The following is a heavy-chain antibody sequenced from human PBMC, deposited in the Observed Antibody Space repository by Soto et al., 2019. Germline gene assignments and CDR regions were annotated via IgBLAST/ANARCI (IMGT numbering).Heavy chain of an antibody. J-gene: IGHJ4*02. CDR3: AHSFRIRGPFDY. D-gene: IGHD3-16*02. CDR1: GFSLTTNGVG. Sequence: KESGPTLVKSTQTLTLTCTFSGFSLTTNGVGVGWIRQPPGKALEWLALIYWHGDERYSPSLKSRLTITKDTSKNQVVLTMTNMDPVDTGTYYCAHSFRIRGPFDYWGQGTQVTVSS. CDR2: IYWHGDE. V-gene: IGHV2-5*01.